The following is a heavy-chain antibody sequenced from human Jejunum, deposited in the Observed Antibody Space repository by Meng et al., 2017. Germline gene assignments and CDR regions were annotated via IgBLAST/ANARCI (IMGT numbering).Heavy chain of an antibody. J-gene: IGHJ4*02. D-gene: IGHD2-8*01. CDR2: IDPSEST. V-gene: IGHV4-4*02. CDR1: GAAISRTNW. CDR3: ARAYCTDVSCHDFFDS. Sequence: QGRVQGSGPGLVKPSGTLSLTCAVSGAAISRTNWWSWVRQPPGKGLEWIGKIDPSESTHYNPSLKGRVTISADRSKNQFSLRLTSVTAADTAIYYCARAYCTDVSCHDFFDSWGQGTLVTVPQ.